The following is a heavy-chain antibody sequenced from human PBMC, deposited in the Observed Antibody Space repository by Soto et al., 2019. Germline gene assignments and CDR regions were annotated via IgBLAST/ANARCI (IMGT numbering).Heavy chain of an antibody. D-gene: IGHD5-12*01. Sequence: EVQKLESGGGLVQPGGSLRLSCAASGLTFSAYPMSWVRQAPGKGLEWVSSISGCGDRTYYADSVKGRFTISRDNSKNTLYLQMNSLRVEDTAVYFCPFGWGGGHEGYWGQGTLVTVSS. CDR2: ISGCGDRT. CDR3: PFGWGGGHEGY. CDR1: GLTFSAYP. J-gene: IGHJ4*02. V-gene: IGHV3-23*01.